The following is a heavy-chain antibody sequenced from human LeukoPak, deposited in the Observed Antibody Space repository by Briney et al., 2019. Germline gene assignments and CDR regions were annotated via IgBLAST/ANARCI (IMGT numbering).Heavy chain of an antibody. V-gene: IGHV4-39*07. Sequence: PSETLSLTCTVSGGSISSSAYHWGWIRQPPGKGLEWIGSIHNSGSTYYNPSLKSRVTISVDTSKNQFSLKLSSVTAADTAVYYCARDQRGYADWFDPWGQGTLVTVSS. J-gene: IGHJ5*02. D-gene: IGHD6-25*01. CDR3: ARDQRGYADWFDP. CDR2: IHNSGST. CDR1: GGSISSSAYH.